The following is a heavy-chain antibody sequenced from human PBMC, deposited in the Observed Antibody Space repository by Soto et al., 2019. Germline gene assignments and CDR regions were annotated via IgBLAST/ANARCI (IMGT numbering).Heavy chain of an antibody. CDR2: IYYRGST. CDR3: AGIYSGRPGGTLRY. V-gene: IGHV4-31*03. D-gene: IGHD1-26*01. J-gene: IGHJ4*02. Sequence: QVQLQESGPGLVKPSQTLSLTCTVSGGSISSGGYYWSWIRQDPGKGLEWIGYIYYRGSTYYNPVIKSRVTISVDTSKNQFSLKLSSVTAADTAVYYCAGIYSGRPGGTLRYWGQGTLVTVSS. CDR1: GGSISSGGYY.